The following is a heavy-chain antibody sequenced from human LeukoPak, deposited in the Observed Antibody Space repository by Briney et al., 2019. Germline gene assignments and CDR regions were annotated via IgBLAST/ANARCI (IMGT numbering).Heavy chain of an antibody. D-gene: IGHD2-2*01. CDR3: AKRRYCTSTTCHDFDY. CDR2: IYSGGST. J-gene: IGHJ4*02. V-gene: IGHV3-53*01. CDR1: GFTVRSNY. Sequence: PGGSLRLSCAASGFTVRSNYMSWVRQAPGKGLEWVSIIYSGGSTYYADSVKGRFTISRDNSKNTLYLQMNSLRPGDTVVYYCAKRRYCTSTTCHDFDYWGQGTLVTVSS.